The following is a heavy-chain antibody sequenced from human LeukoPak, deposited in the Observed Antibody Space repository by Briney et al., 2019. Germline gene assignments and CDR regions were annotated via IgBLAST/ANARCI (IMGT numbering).Heavy chain of an antibody. CDR1: GGSFSGYY. V-gene: IGHV4-34*01. CDR3: ARGPVLYYNWNYRPLPSYFDY. J-gene: IGHJ4*02. CDR2: INHSGST. Sequence: SETLSLTCAVYGGSFSGYYWSWIRQPPGKGTEWIGEINHSGSTNYNPSLKSRVTISVDTSKTQFSLKLSSVTAADTAVYYCARGPVLYYNWNYRPLPSYFDYWGQGTLVTVSS. D-gene: IGHD1-7*01.